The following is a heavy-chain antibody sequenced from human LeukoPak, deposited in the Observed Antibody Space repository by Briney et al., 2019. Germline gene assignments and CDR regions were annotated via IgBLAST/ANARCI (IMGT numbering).Heavy chain of an antibody. D-gene: IGHD3-10*01. CDR2: ISTAGDT. J-gene: IGHJ4*02. V-gene: IGHV3-13*01. Sequence: HSGGSLRLSCAASGFTFSSYDMHWVRQATGKGLEWVSAISTAGDTYYPGSVKGRFTISRENAKNSLYLQMNSLRAGDTAVYYCARGLWRSYHGSGKDYYFDYWGQGTLVTVSS. CDR1: GFTFSSYD. CDR3: ARGLWRSYHGSGKDYYFDY.